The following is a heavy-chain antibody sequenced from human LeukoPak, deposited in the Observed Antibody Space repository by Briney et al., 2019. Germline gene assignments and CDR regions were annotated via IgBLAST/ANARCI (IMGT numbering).Heavy chain of an antibody. Sequence: SSETLSLTCTVSGGSIRSSDYYWGWIRQPPGKGLEWVGNIYYSGSTYYNPSLESRVTISVDTSKNQFSLKLSSVTAADTAVYYCARAGSWYTDSAFDIWGQGTMVTVSS. D-gene: IGHD6-13*01. CDR2: IYYSGST. CDR1: GGSIRSSDYY. J-gene: IGHJ3*02. V-gene: IGHV4-39*07. CDR3: ARAGSWYTDSAFDI.